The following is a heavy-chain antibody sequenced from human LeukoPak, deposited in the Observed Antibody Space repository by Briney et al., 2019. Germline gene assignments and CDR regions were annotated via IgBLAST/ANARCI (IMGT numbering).Heavy chain of an antibody. CDR2: IYYSGST. CDR3: AREIMPCGGDCYSGPFDI. Sequence: SQTLSLTCTVSGGSISSGDYYWSWIRQPPGKGLEWIGYIYYSGSTYYNPSLKSRVTISVDTSKNQFSLRLSSVTAADTAIYYSAREIMPCGGDCYSGPFDIWGQGTMVTVSS. CDR1: GGSISSGDYY. J-gene: IGHJ3*02. D-gene: IGHD2-21*01. V-gene: IGHV4-30-4*08.